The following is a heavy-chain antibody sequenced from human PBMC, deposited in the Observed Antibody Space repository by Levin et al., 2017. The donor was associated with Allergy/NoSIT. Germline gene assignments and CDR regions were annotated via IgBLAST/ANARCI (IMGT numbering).Heavy chain of an antibody. Sequence: GESLKISCVASGFTFRSYAMSWVRQAPGKGLEWVSGISDSGGSTYYADSVEGRFTISRDISKSTLYLQMNSLRPEDTAVYYCAKTRWLPHRFDYWGQGTLVTVSS. D-gene: IGHD5-24*01. CDR3: AKTRWLPHRFDY. V-gene: IGHV3-23*01. CDR1: GFTFRSYA. J-gene: IGHJ4*02. CDR2: ISDSGGST.